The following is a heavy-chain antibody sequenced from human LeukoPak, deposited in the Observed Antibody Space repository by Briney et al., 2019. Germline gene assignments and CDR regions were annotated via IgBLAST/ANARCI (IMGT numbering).Heavy chain of an antibody. D-gene: IGHD5-12*01. CDR2: IYYSGST. V-gene: IGHV4-31*03. Sequence: SETLSLTCTVSGDSISSGGYYWSWIRQHPGKGLEWIGYIYYSGSTYYNPSLKSRVTISVDTSKNQFSLKLSSVTAADTAVYYCARARIPSGYDSGPYYFDYWGQGTLVTVSS. CDR1: GDSISSGGYY. CDR3: ARARIPSGYDSGPYYFDY. J-gene: IGHJ4*02.